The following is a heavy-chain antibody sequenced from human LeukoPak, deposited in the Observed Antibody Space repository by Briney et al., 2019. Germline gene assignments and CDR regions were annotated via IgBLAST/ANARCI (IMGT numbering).Heavy chain of an antibody. CDR1: GGSISSYY. J-gene: IGHJ2*01. Sequence: SETLSLTCTVSGGSISSYYWSWIRQPPGKGLEWIGYIYYSGSTNYNPSLKSRVTISVDTSKNQFSLKLSSVTAADTAVYYCARIKYYYDSSGYAHWHFGLWGRGTLVTVSS. V-gene: IGHV4-59*01. CDR2: IYYSGST. D-gene: IGHD3-22*01. CDR3: ARIKYYYDSSGYAHWHFGL.